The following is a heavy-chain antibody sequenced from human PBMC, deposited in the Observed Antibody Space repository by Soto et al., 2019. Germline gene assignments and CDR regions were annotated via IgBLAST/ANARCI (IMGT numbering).Heavy chain of an antibody. D-gene: IGHD2-2*01. V-gene: IGHV4-59*12. CDR1: GGSISSYY. J-gene: IGHJ5*02. CDR3: AREYCSSTSCYDNWFDP. CDR2: IYYSGST. Sequence: SETLSLTCTVSGGSISSYYWSWIRQPPGKGLEWIGYIYYSGSTNYNPSLKSRVTISVDTSKNQFSLKLSSVTAADTAVYYCAREYCSSTSCYDNWFDPWGQGTLVTVSS.